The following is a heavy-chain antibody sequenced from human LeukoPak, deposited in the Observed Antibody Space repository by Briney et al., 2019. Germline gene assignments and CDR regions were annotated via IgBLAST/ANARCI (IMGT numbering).Heavy chain of an antibody. Sequence: GRSLRLSCAASGFTFDDYDMSWVRQALEKGLEWVSHINLNGGGTGYADPVKGRFTISRDNANISLYLQMNTLRDEDTALYYCTGGGGWYWGQGTLVTVSS. V-gene: IGHV3-20*04. CDR1: GFTFDDYD. CDR3: TGGGGWY. J-gene: IGHJ4*02. D-gene: IGHD2-15*01. CDR2: INLNGGGT.